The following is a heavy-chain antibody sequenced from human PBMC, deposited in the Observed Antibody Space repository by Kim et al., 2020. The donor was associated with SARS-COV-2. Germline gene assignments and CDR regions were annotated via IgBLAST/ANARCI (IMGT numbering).Heavy chain of an antibody. CDR1: GFTFSSYA. V-gene: IGHV3-30*04. D-gene: IGHD2-21*02. CDR2: ISYDGSNK. CDR3: ARTPQLAYCGGDCYSTREFDY. J-gene: IGHJ4*02. Sequence: GGSLRLSCAASGFTFSSYAMHWVRQAPGKGLEWVAVISYDGSNKYYADSVKGRFTISRDNSKNTLYLQMNSLRAEDTAVYYCARTPQLAYCGGDCYSTREFDYWGQGTLVTVSS.